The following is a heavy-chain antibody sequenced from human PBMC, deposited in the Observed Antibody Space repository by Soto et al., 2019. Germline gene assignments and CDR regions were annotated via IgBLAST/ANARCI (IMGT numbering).Heavy chain of an antibody. V-gene: IGHV1-46*01. Sequence: QVQLVQSGAEVKKPGASVKVSCKASGYTFTSYYMHWVRQAPGQGLEWMGIINPIGGSTSYAQKFQGRVTMTRDTSTSTVYMELSSLRSEDTAVYYCARLTHKGHGMDVWGQGTTVTVSS. CDR3: ARLTHKGHGMDV. CDR2: INPIGGST. CDR1: GYTFTSYY. J-gene: IGHJ6*02.